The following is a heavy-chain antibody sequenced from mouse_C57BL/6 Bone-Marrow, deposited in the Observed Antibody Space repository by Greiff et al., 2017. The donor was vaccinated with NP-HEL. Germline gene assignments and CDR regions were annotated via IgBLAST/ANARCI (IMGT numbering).Heavy chain of an antibody. CDR1: GFTFTDYY. Sequence: EVKLMESGGGLVQPGGSLSLSCAASGFTFTDYYMSWVRQPPGKALEWLGFIRNKANGYTTEYSASVKGRFTISRDNSQSILYLQMNALRAEDSATYYCARYRIPDYFDYWGQGTTLTVSS. V-gene: IGHV7-3*01. CDR2: IRNKANGYTT. CDR3: ARYRIPDYFDY. J-gene: IGHJ2*01.